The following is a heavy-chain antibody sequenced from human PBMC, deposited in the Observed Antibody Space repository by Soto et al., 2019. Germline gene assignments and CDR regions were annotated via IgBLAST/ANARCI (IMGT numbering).Heavy chain of an antibody. CDR3: ARRDYYGSGSYDSADAFGI. CDR2: IYPGDSET. V-gene: IGHV5-51*01. Sequence: PGEPLKISCXTSGYRFTSYWIGWVRQMHGKGLEWMGIIYPGDSETRYSPSFQGQVTISADKSITTAYLQWSSLKASDTAMYYCARRDYYGSGSYDSADAFGIWGQGTMVTVSS. CDR1: GYRFTSYW. D-gene: IGHD3-10*01. J-gene: IGHJ3*02.